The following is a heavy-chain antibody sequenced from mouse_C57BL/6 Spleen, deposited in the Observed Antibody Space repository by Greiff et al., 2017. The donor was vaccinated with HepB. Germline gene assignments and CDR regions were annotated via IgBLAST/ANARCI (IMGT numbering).Heavy chain of an antibody. Sequence: QVQLQQPGAELVRPGSSVKLSCKASGYTFTSYWMDWVKQRPGQGLEWIGNIYPSDSETHYNQKFKDKATLTVDKSSSTAYMQLSSLTSEDSAVYYCARRAYYSPYFDYWGQGTTLTVSS. D-gene: IGHD2-12*01. V-gene: IGHV1-61*01. CDR1: GYTFTSYW. CDR2: IYPSDSET. CDR3: ARRAYYSPYFDY. J-gene: IGHJ2*01.